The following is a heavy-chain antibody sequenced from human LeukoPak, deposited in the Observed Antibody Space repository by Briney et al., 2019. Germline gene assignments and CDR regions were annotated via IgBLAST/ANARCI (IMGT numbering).Heavy chain of an antibody. CDR3: ARGGGRNTAMVWALDY. J-gene: IGHJ4*02. V-gene: IGHV3-64*02. CDR2: ISTNGGST. CDR1: GFTVSSYA. Sequence: GGSLRLSCAASGFTVSSYAMHWVRQAPGKGLEYVSGISTNGGSTYYADSVKGRFTISRDNSKNTLFLQMGSLRDEDMAVYYCARGGGRNTAMVWALDYWGQGTLVTVSS. D-gene: IGHD5-18*01.